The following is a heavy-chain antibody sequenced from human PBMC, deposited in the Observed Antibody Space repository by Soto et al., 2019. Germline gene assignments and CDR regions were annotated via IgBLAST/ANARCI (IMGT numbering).Heavy chain of an antibody. CDR3: ARGAEWLVPSMGDY. CDR2: ISGSSAYI. J-gene: IGHJ4*02. V-gene: IGHV3-21*01. Sequence: EVQLVESGGGLVKPGGSLRLSCAASGFIFSSNSMNWFRQAPGKGLEWVSSISGSSAYIYYADSVKGRFTISRDNAKNSLYLQMNSLRAEDTAVYYCARGAEWLVPSMGDYWGQGTLVTVSS. CDR1: GFIFSSNS. D-gene: IGHD6-19*01.